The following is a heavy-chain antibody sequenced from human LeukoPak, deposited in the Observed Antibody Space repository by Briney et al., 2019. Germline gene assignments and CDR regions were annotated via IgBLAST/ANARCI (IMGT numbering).Heavy chain of an antibody. Sequence: GRSLRLSCAASGFTFSTYAMHWVRQAPGKGLEWVAVISYDGSNKYYADSVKGRFTISRDTSKNSLYLEMNSLRAEDTALYFCAKDIDSSSWYYFDYWGQGTLVTVSS. CDR2: ISYDGSNK. V-gene: IGHV3-30-3*01. CDR3: AKDIDSSSWYYFDY. CDR1: GFTFSTYA. D-gene: IGHD6-13*01. J-gene: IGHJ4*02.